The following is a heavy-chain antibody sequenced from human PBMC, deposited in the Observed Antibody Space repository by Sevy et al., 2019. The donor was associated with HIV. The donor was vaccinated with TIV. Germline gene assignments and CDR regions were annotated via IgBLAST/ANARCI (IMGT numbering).Heavy chain of an antibody. CDR3: ARHGIFGVTYSFYY. Sequence: SETLSLTCAVSGYSITRGYHWGWIRQPPGKGLEWIGSIYQSGNAYYNPSLRGRVAISVDTSKNRFSLNLRSVTAADTALYFCARHGIFGVTYSFYYWGQGALVTVSS. V-gene: IGHV4-38-2*01. CDR2: IYQSGNA. J-gene: IGHJ4*02. D-gene: IGHD3-3*01. CDR1: GYSITRGYH.